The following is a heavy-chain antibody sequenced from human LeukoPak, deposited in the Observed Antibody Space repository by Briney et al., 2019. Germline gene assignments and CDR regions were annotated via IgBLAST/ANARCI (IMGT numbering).Heavy chain of an antibody. Sequence: PSETLSLTCSVSGGTLNSFYWSWIRQPPGKGLEYIGYVYYTGSTKYKPSLRSRVTISADTSNNQFSLNLSSVTAADTAVYYCARWNAVTTSLDYWGQGILVAVSS. CDR3: ARWNAVTTSLDY. V-gene: IGHV4-59*08. CDR2: VYYTGST. J-gene: IGHJ4*02. D-gene: IGHD4-17*01. CDR1: GGTLNSFY.